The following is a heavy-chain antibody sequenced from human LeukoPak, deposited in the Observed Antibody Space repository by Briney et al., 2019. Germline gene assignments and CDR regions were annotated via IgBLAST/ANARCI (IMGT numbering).Heavy chain of an antibody. D-gene: IGHD6-13*01. Sequence: PSETLSLTCTVPGGSISRSSYYWGWIRQPAGKGLEWIRSIYYSGSTYYNPSLKSRVTISVDTSKNQFSLKLSSVTAADTAVYYCATLAYSSSWYGSYYYYGMDVWGQVTTVTVSS. J-gene: IGHJ6*02. CDR2: IYYSGST. CDR3: ATLAYSSSWYGSYYYYGMDV. V-gene: IGHV4-39*01. CDR1: GGSISRSSYY.